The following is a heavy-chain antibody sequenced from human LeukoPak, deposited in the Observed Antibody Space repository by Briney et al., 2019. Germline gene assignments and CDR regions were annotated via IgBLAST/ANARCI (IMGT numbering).Heavy chain of an antibody. J-gene: IGHJ4*02. CDR1: GFTFSSYG. V-gene: IGHV3-23*01. Sequence: PGGSLRLSCAASGFTFSSYGMSWVRQAPGKGLEWVSAISGSGGSTYYADSVKGRFTISRDNSKNTLYLQMNSLRAEDTAVYYCAKGRFGELLVGYYFDYWGQGTLVTVSS. D-gene: IGHD3-10*01. CDR2: ISGSGGST. CDR3: AKGRFGELLVGYYFDY.